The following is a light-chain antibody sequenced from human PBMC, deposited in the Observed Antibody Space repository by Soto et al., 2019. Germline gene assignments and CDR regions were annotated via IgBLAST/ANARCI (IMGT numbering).Light chain of an antibody. Sequence: IQMTQSPSSLSASVGDRVTITCRASQSIANYLNWYQQKPGKAPKLLIYAASTLESGVPSRFSGSGSGTEFTLTISSLQPEDFATYYCQQSYNNPKTFGQGTKVDIK. CDR1: QSIANY. V-gene: IGKV1-39*01. CDR3: QQSYNNPKT. CDR2: AAS. J-gene: IGKJ1*01.